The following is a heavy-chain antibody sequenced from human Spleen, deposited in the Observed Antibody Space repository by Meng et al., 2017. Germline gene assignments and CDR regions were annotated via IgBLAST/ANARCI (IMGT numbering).Heavy chain of an antibody. CDR2: IYHTGST. D-gene: IGHD3-10*01. Sequence: QVRLQGSAPGLVRPSETLSLTCTVSGGSVSSGNYYWSWVRQPPGKGLEWIGFIYHTGSTDCNPSLKRRVTISVDTSNNHFSLKLTSVTAADTAVYYCARSYGSGTYWYFDLWGRGTLVTVSS. J-gene: IGHJ2*01. CDR3: ARSYGSGTYWYFDL. CDR1: GGSVSSGNYY. V-gene: IGHV4-61*03.